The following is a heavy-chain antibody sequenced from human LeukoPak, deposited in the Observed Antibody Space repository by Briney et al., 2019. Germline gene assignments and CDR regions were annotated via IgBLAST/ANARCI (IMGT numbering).Heavy chain of an antibody. Sequence: PSETLSLTCTVSGGSVSSGSYYWSWIRQPPGKGLEWIGYINYSGSTNYNPSLKSRVTILVDTSKNQFSLKLTSVTAADTAVYSCASSDYYDSSGYSFDYWGQGTLVIVSS. CDR2: INYSGST. J-gene: IGHJ4*02. CDR1: GGSVSSGSYY. V-gene: IGHV4-61*01. D-gene: IGHD3-22*01. CDR3: ASSDYYDSSGYSFDY.